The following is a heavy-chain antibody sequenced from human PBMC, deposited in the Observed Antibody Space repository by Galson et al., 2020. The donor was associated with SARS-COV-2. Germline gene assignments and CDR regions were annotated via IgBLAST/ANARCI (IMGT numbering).Heavy chain of an antibody. CDR3: AKDASQWLVYFDY. V-gene: IGHV3-23*01. CDR1: GFSFSSYA. Sequence: LSLTCAASGFSFSSYAMTWVRQAPGKGLEWVSTITSRGDNTFYADSVKGRFTISRDNSKNMLYLHMNSLRAEDTAVYYCAKDASQWLVYFDYWGQGVLVTASS. D-gene: IGHD6-19*01. CDR2: ITSRGDNT. J-gene: IGHJ4*02.